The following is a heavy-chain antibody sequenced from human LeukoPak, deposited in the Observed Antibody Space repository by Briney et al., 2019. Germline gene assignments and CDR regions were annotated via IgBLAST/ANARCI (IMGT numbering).Heavy chain of an antibody. D-gene: IGHD3-22*01. CDR1: GGSFSGYY. V-gene: IGHV4-34*01. CDR3: ARGPYYDSSGYYPHDY. J-gene: IGHJ4*02. CDR2: INHSGST. Sequence: SETLSLSCAVYGGSFSGYYWSWIRQPPGKGLEWIGEINHSGSTNYNPSLKSRVTISVGTSKNQFSLKLSSVTAADTAVYYCARGPYYDSSGYYPHDYWGQGTLVTVSS.